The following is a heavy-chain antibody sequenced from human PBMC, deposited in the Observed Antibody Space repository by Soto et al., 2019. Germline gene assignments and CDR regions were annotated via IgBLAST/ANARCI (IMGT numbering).Heavy chain of an antibody. Sequence: SETLSLTCTVSGGSISSNYWTWIRQPPGKGLEWIGYVYNSGSTNYNPSLKSRVTISEDTSKSQLSLKVNSMTAADPAVYYCARYRREAVAGYTLDNWGQGILVTVSS. D-gene: IGHD6-13*01. V-gene: IGHV4-59*01. J-gene: IGHJ4*02. CDR3: ARYRREAVAGYTLDN. CDR1: GGSISSNY. CDR2: VYNSGST.